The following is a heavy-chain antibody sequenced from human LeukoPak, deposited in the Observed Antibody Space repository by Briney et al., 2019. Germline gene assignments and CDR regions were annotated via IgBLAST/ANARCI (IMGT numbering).Heavy chain of an antibody. V-gene: IGHV4-59*01. J-gene: IGHJ4*02. CDR1: GGSISSYY. D-gene: IGHD3-16*01. CDR2: IYYSGSA. Sequence: SETLSLTCTVSGGSISSYYWSWIRQPPGKGLEWIGYIYYSGSANYNPSLKSRVTVSADMSKNQFSLKLTSVTAADTAVYYCARGLGPLYFDYWGQGILVTVSS. CDR3: ARGLGPLYFDY.